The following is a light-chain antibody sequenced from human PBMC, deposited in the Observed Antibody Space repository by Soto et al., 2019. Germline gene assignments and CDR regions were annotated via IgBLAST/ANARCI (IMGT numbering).Light chain of an antibody. V-gene: IGKV1-5*01. Sequence: DIQMTQSPSTLSASLGDRVTITCRASQSISSWLAWYQQKPEKAPKLLIYDASTLESGVPSRFSGSGSGTEFTLTISSLQPDDFATYYCQQYYSYPMSTFGQGTKVDIK. CDR2: DAS. CDR1: QSISSW. CDR3: QQYYSYPMST. J-gene: IGKJ2*01.